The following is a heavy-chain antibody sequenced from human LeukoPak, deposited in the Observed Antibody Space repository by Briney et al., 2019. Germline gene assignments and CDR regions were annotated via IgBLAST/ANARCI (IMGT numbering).Heavy chain of an antibody. CDR2: INHSGST. V-gene: IGHV4-34*01. Sequence: SETLSLTCAVYGGSFSGYYWSWIRQPPGKGLEWIGEINHSGSTNYNPSLKSRVTISVDTSKNQFTLKLSSVTAADTAVYYCARPGYSYGFVHWGQGTLVTVSS. CDR1: GGSFSGYY. CDR3: ARPGYSYGFVH. D-gene: IGHD5-18*01. J-gene: IGHJ4*02.